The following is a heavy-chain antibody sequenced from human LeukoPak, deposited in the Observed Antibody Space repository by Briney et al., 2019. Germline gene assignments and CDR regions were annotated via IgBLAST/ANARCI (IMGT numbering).Heavy chain of an antibody. D-gene: IGHD2-2*01. CDR1: GFTFSDFW. J-gene: IGHJ6*02. Sequence: GGSLRLTCAGSGFTFSDFWMTWVRQTPGKGLEWVANIKEDGTEKNLVDSVKGRFTISRDNSKNTLYLQMNSLRAEDTAVYYCAKDQCSSTSCYDGMDVWGQGTTVTVSS. CDR2: IKEDGTEK. CDR3: AKDQCSSTSCYDGMDV. V-gene: IGHV3-7*01.